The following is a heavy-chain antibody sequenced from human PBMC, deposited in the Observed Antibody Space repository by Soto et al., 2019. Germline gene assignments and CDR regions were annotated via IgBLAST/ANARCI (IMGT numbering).Heavy chain of an antibody. V-gene: IGHV1-18*01. CDR3: ARGRYGDY. D-gene: IGHD1-1*01. CDR1: GYIFTSYG. J-gene: IGHJ4*02. Sequence: QVHLVQSGAEVKKPGASVKVSFKASGYIFTSYGITWVRQASGQGLEWMGWISAHNGNTDYAQKLQGRVIVTRDTSTSTAYMELRSLISDDTAVYYCARGRYGDYWGQGALVTVSS. CDR2: ISAHNGNT.